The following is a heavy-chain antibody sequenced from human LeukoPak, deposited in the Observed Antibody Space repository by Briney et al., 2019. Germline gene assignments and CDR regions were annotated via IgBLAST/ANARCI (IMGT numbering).Heavy chain of an antibody. CDR3: AKTTAGYSSGRYPGWPVDY. V-gene: IGHV3-23*01. CDR2: ISGSGGST. Sequence: GGSLRLSCAASGFTFRSYAMYWVRQAPGKGLEWVSGISGSGGSTFYADSVKGRFTISRDNSKNTAYLQMNSLRADDTAVYYCAKTTAGYSSGRYPGWPVDYWGQGTLVTVSS. D-gene: IGHD6-19*01. J-gene: IGHJ4*02. CDR1: GFTFRSYA.